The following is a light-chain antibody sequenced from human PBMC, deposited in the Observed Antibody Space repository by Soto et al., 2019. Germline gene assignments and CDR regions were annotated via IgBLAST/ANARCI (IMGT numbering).Light chain of an antibody. Sequence: EYVFTQSPCTLSLSPGERATLSCRASQSVSSNNLVWYQQKPGQAPSLLIYGASSRATGIPDRFSGSGSGTDFTLTISRLEPEDFAVYYCQQYGSSGTFGQGTKVDIK. J-gene: IGKJ1*01. V-gene: IGKV3-20*01. CDR2: GAS. CDR1: QSVSSNN. CDR3: QQYGSSGT.